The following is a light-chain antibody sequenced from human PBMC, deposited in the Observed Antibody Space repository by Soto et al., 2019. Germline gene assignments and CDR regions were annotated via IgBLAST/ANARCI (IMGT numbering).Light chain of an antibody. J-gene: IGKJ2*01. V-gene: IGKV3-20*01. CDR1: QSVSNKY. CDR2: GSS. CDR3: QQYGGSPPYT. Sequence: EVVLTQSPGTLSLSPGERATLSCRASQSVSNKYLAWYHQKPGQAPRLLIFGSSDRATGIPDRFSGSGSGTDFTLTISRLEPEDFAVYYCQQYGGSPPYTFGQGTKLEIK.